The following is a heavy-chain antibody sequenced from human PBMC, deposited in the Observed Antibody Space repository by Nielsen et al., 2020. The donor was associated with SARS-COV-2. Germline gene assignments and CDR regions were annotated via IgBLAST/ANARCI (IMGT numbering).Heavy chain of an antibody. Sequence: SDTLSLTCAVSGGTSGGYWSWIRRPLGKGLEWIWDVNDRGYNNSTPSLKSRVTISADTSKNQFSLKLTSVTAADTAVYYCVVTVSGAPFFQYWGHGTLVTVSS. CDR3: VVTVSGAPFFQY. J-gene: IGHJ4*01. CDR1: GGTSGGY. V-gene: IGHV4-34*08. CDR2: VNDRGYN. D-gene: IGHD6-19*01.